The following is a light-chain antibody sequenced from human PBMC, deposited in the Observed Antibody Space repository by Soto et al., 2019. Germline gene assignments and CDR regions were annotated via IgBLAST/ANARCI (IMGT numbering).Light chain of an antibody. Sequence: EIVLTQSPGTLSLSPGDRATLSCRASQSVSSSYLAWYQQKPGQAPRLLIYGASSRATGFPDRFSGSGSGTDFTLTISRLEPEDFAVYYCQQYGSSPFTFGQGTKVDIK. CDR1: QSVSSSY. CDR2: GAS. CDR3: QQYGSSPFT. J-gene: IGKJ1*01. V-gene: IGKV3-20*01.